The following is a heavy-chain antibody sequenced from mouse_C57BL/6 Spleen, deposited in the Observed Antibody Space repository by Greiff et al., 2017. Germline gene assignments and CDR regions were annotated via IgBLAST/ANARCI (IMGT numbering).Heavy chain of an antibody. D-gene: IGHD1-1*01. CDR3: ARDYGSSPYYAMDY. J-gene: IGHJ4*01. CDR1: GFTFSSYA. CDR2: ISDGGSYT. Sequence: EVKLVESGGGLVKPGGSLKLSCAASGFTFSSYAMSWVRQTPEKRLEWVATISDGGSYTYYPDNVKGRFTISRDNAKNNLYLQMSHLKSEDTAMYYCARDYGSSPYYAMDYWGQGTSVTVSS. V-gene: IGHV5-4*01.